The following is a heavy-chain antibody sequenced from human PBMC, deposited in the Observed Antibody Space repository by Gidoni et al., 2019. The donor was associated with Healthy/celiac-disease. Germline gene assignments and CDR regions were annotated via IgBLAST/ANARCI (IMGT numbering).Heavy chain of an antibody. J-gene: IGHJ5*02. Sequence: YNPSLKSRVTISVDTSKNQFSLKLSSVTAADTAVYYCARHKGLVGGSYAPNNWFDPWGQGTLVTVSS. V-gene: IGHV4-39*01. CDR3: ARHKGLVGGSYAPNNWFDP. D-gene: IGHD1-26*01.